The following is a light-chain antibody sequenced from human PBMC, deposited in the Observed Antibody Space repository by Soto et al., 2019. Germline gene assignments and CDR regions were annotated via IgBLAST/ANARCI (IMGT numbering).Light chain of an antibody. J-gene: IGKJ5*01. CDR2: DTS. V-gene: IGKV3-15*01. CDR3: QQYNNWPPIT. Sequence: IVMTESPATLAVSTGERATLSCRASQSVSIKLAWYQQKPGQAPRLLIYDTSTRATGIPARFSGSGSGTEFTLTISSLQSEDFAVYYCQQYNNWPPITFGHGTRLEIK. CDR1: QSVSIK.